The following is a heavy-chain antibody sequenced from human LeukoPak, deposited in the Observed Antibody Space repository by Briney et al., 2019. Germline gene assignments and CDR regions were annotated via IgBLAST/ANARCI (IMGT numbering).Heavy chain of an antibody. CDR3: ARHVWLQPFDY. Sequence: SESLSLTCSVSGGSMNSYYWSWIRQSPGKGLEWIGYIYYSGSTNYNPSLKSRVTISVDTSKNQFSLKLSSVTAADTAVYYCARHVWLQPFDYWGQGTLVTVSS. D-gene: IGHD3-9*01. V-gene: IGHV4-59*08. J-gene: IGHJ4*02. CDR1: GGSMNSYY. CDR2: IYYSGST.